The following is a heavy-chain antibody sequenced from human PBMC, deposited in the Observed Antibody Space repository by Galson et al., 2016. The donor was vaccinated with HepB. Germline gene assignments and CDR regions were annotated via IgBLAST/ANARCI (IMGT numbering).Heavy chain of an antibody. J-gene: IGHJ6*02. D-gene: IGHD5-18*01. V-gene: IGHV1-46*01. Sequence: SVKVSCQASGYTFTTYYIHWVRQAPGQGLEWMGLINPSGGTTTYAQKFQGRVTMTRDTSTSTVYMELSSLRSEDTAVYYCARDHRYRSSGMDVWGQGTTATVSS. CDR1: GYTFTTYY. CDR3: ARDHRYRSSGMDV. CDR2: INPSGGTT.